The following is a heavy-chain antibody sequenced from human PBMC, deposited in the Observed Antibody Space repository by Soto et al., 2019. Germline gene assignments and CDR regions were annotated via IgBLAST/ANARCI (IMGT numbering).Heavy chain of an antibody. J-gene: IGHJ4*02. CDR3: AMDLHGGSSRFDY. CDR2: ISSDGLNK. CDR1: GFTFSNNG. D-gene: IGHD2-15*01. Sequence: QVQLVESGGGAVQPGRSLRLSCAASGFTFSNNGIHWVRQAPGKGLEWVAVISSDGLNKYYADSVKGRFTISRDNSKNTLFLQMNSLRVEDTAVYYCAMDLHGGSSRFDYWGQGTLVTVSS. V-gene: IGHV3-30*03.